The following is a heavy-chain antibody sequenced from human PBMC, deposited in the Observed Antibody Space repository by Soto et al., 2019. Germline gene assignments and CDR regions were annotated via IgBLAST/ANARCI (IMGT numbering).Heavy chain of an antibody. Sequence: QVQLVESGGGVVQPGRSLRLSCAASGFTFSSYTMHWVRQAPGKGLDWVAAISYDGSNKYYADSVKGRFTISRDNSKNTLYLQMNSLRAEDTAVYYCASDLWGLRGWFDPWGQGTLVTVSS. D-gene: IGHD1-26*01. CDR3: ASDLWGLRGWFDP. V-gene: IGHV3-30-3*01. J-gene: IGHJ5*02. CDR1: GFTFSSYT. CDR2: ISYDGSNK.